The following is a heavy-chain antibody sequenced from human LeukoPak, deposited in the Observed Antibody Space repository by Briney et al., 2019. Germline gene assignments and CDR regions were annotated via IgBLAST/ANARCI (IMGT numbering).Heavy chain of an antibody. CDR1: GFTFSSYH. V-gene: IGHV3-21*01. J-gene: IGHJ4*02. Sequence: GVSVRLSCEVSGFTFSSYHMMWVRQAPGKGLEWVSSICSSGSYIYYADSVTGRFTIYRDNAKNSLYLQMNSLRAEDTAMYYCARRATTERGHSYGLDFWGQGTLVTVSS. D-gene: IGHD5-18*01. CDR2: ICSSGSYI. CDR3: ARRATTERGHSYGLDF.